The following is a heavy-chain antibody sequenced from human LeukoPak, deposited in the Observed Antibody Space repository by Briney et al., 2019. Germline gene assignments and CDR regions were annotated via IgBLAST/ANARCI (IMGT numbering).Heavy chain of an antibody. D-gene: IGHD6-13*01. CDR1: GGSISSYY. J-gene: IGHJ5*02. CDR2: IYYSGST. V-gene: IGHV4-59*08. CDR3: ARQWLSSRKNGGWFDP. Sequence: SETLSLTCTVSGGSISSYYWSWIRQPSGKGLEWIGYIYYSGSTNYNPPLKSRVTISVDTSKNQFSLKLSSVTAADTAVYYRARQWLSSRKNGGWFDPWGQGTLVTVSS.